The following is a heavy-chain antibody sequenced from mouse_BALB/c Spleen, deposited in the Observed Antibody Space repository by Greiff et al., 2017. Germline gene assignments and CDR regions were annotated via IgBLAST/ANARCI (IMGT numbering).Heavy chain of an antibody. CDR3: ARRGDYFDY. V-gene: IGHV5-6-2*01. CDR1: GFTFSSYY. J-gene: IGHJ2*01. CDR2: INSNGGST. Sequence: EVKLVESGGGLVKLGGSLKLSCAASGFTFSSYYMSWVRQTPEKRLELVAAINSNGGSTYYPDTVKGRFTISRDNAKNTLYLQMSSLKSEDTALYYCARRGDYFDYWGQGTTLTVSS.